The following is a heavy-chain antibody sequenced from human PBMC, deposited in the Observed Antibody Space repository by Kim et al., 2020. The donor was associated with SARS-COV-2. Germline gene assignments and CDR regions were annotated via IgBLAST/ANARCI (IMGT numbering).Heavy chain of an antibody. J-gene: IGHJ2*01. CDR3: ARDLRRLLWFGESGVNWYFDL. CDR1: GYTFTSYA. V-gene: IGHV1-3*01. CDR2: INAGNGNT. D-gene: IGHD3-10*01. Sequence: ASVKVSCKASGYTFTSYAMHWVRQAPGQRLEWMGWINAGNGNTKYSQKFQGRVTITRDTSASTAYMELSSLRSEDTAVYYCARDLRRLLWFGESGVNWYFDLWGRGTLVTVSS.